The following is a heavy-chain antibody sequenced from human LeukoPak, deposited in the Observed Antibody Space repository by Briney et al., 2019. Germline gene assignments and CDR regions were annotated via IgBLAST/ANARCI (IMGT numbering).Heavy chain of an antibody. Sequence: ASVKVSCKASGYTFAGYYMHWVRQAPGQGLEWMGWINPNSGGTNYAQKFQGRVTMTRDTSISTAYMELSRLRSDDTAVYYCARGSGGSYYRWVDYWGQGTLVTVSS. D-gene: IGHD1-26*01. V-gene: IGHV1-2*02. CDR1: GYTFAGYY. J-gene: IGHJ4*02. CDR2: INPNSGGT. CDR3: ARGSGGSYYRWVDY.